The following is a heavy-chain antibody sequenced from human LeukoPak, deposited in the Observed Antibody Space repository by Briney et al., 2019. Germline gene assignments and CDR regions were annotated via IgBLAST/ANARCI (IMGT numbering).Heavy chain of an antibody. D-gene: IGHD6-13*01. V-gene: IGHV4-34*01. J-gene: IGHJ4*02. CDR1: GDSITNYY. Sequence: PSETLSLTCTVSGDSITNYYWSWIRQPPGKGLEWIGEINHSGSTNYNPSLKSRVTISVDTSKNQFSLKLSSVTAADTAVYYCARAYSSSWYWMGYFDYWGQGTLVTVSS. CDR3: ARAYSSSWYWMGYFDY. CDR2: INHSGST.